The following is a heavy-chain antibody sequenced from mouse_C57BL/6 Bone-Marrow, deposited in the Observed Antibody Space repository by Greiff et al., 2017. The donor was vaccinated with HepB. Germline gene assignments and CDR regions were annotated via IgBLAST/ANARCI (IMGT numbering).Heavy chain of an antibody. D-gene: IGHD1-1*01. Sequence: EVKLVESEGGLVQPGSSMKLSCTASGFTFSDYYMAWVRQVPEKGLEWVANINYDGSSTYYLDSLKSRFIISRDNAKNILYLQMSSLKSEDTATYYCARLGYYYGSSYAMDYWGQGTSVTVSS. V-gene: IGHV5-16*01. CDR3: ARLGYYYGSSYAMDY. CDR2: INYDGSST. CDR1: GFTFSDYY. J-gene: IGHJ4*01.